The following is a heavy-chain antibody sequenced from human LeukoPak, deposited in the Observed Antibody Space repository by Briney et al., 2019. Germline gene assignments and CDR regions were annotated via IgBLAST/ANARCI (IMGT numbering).Heavy chain of an antibody. J-gene: IGHJ6*03. D-gene: IGHD2-2*01. Sequence: GGSLRLSCAASGFTFSDYYMSWIRQAPGKGLEWVSYISSSGSTIYYADSVKGRFTISRDNSKNTLYLQMNSLRAEDTAVYYCAKDAVPAAIRGYYYYMDVWGKGTTVTISS. V-gene: IGHV3-11*04. CDR1: GFTFSDYY. CDR3: AKDAVPAAIRGYYYYMDV. CDR2: ISSSGSTI.